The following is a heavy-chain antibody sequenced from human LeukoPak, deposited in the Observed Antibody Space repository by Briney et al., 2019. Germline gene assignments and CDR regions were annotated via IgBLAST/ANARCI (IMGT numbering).Heavy chain of an antibody. D-gene: IGHD3-22*01. Sequence: GGSLRLSCAASGFTFSSYEMNWVRQAPGKGLEWVSYISSRGSTIYYADSVKGRFTISRDNAKNSLYLQMNSLRAEDTAVYYCASLGDYYDSSGYYAGNDYWGQGTLVTVSS. J-gene: IGHJ4*02. CDR3: ASLGDYYDSSGYYAGNDY. V-gene: IGHV3-48*03. CDR1: GFTFSSYE. CDR2: ISSRGSTI.